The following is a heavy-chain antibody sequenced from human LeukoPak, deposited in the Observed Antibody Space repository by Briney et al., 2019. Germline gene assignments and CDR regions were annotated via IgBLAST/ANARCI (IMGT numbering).Heavy chain of an antibody. Sequence: SETLSLTCAVYGGCFSGYYWSWIRQPPGKGLEWIGYIYYSGSTNYNPSLKSRVTISVDTSKNQFSLKLSSVTAADTAVYYCARHLTGYHQVDYWGQGTLVTVSS. D-gene: IGHD3-9*01. CDR1: GGCFSGYY. CDR2: IYYSGST. V-gene: IGHV4-59*01. J-gene: IGHJ4*02. CDR3: ARHLTGYHQVDY.